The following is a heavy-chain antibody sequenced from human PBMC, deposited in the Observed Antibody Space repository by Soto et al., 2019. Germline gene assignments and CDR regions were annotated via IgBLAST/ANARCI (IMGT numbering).Heavy chain of an antibody. CDR3: ARDFLRFLEWLPPYYFDY. CDR2: ISSSSSTI. D-gene: IGHD3-3*01. Sequence: PGGSLRLSCAASGFTFSHYAMNWVRQALGKGLEWVSYISSSSSTIYYADSVKGRFTISRDNAKNSLYLQMNGLRDEDTAVYYCARDFLRFLEWLPPYYFDYWGQGTLVTVSS. J-gene: IGHJ4*02. CDR1: GFTFSHYA. V-gene: IGHV3-48*02.